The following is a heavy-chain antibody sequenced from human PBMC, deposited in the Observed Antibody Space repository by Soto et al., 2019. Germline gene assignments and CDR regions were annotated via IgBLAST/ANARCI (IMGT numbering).Heavy chain of an antibody. CDR3: ARSPGVFDY. Sequence: QVQLVQSGAEVKKPGSSVKVSCKASGGTFSSLAISWVRQAPGQGLEWMGGLVPVFGTANYAQKFQDRVTMTADKSTSTSYMELSSLRSEDTAVYYGARSPGVFDYWGQGTLVTVSA. CDR2: LVPVFGTA. J-gene: IGHJ4*02. D-gene: IGHD3-10*01. V-gene: IGHV1-69*06. CDR1: GGTFSSLA.